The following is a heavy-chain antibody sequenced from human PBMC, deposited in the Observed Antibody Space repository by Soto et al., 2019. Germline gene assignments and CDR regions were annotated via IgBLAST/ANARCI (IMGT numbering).Heavy chain of an antibody. CDR1: GGTFSSYA. J-gene: IGHJ6*02. Sequence: QVQLVQSGAEVKKPGSSVKVSCKASGGTFSSYAISWVRQAPGQGLAWMGGIIPIFGTANYAQKFQGRVTITADESTSTAYMERSSLRSEDTAVYYCASFPPRRAAAGTLYCYYGRDVWGQGTTVTVSS. CDR2: IIPIFGTA. D-gene: IGHD6-13*01. CDR3: ASFPPRRAAAGTLYCYYGRDV. V-gene: IGHV1-69*01.